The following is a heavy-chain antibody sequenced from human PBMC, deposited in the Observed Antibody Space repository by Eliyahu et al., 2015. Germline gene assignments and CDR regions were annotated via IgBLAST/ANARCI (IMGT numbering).Heavy chain of an antibody. CDR2: TTNKLTGYIT. Sequence: EVQLVESGGGLVQPGGSLRLXCAVSGFPLSDHYMDWVRQAPGKGLEWVGRTTNKLTGYITQYAASVRGRFIISRDDSKNSLYLQMNSLKTEDTAVYYCATWMSGVKTYWGQGSLVTVSS. D-gene: IGHD2-2*03. CDR1: GFPLSDHY. V-gene: IGHV3-72*01. CDR3: ATWMSGVKTY. J-gene: IGHJ4*01.